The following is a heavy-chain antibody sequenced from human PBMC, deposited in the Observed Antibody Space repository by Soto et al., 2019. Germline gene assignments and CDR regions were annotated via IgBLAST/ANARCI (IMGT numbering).Heavy chain of an antibody. V-gene: IGHV3-30*18. CDR2: ISYDGSNK. Sequence: PGGSLRLSCAASGFTFSSYGMHWVRQAPGKGLEWVAVISYDGSNKYYADSVKGRFTISRDNSKNTLYLRMNSLRAEDTAVYYCAKDTEAPAMGYYYGMDVWGQGTTVTVSS. CDR3: AKDTEAPAMGYYYGMDV. CDR1: GFTFSSYG. J-gene: IGHJ6*02. D-gene: IGHD2-8*02.